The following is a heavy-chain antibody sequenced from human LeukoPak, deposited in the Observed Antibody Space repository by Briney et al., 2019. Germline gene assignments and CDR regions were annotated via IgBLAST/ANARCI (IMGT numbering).Heavy chain of an antibody. J-gene: IGHJ3*02. Sequence: GGSLRLSCAASGFTFSSCWMTWVRQAPGKGLEWVANIKPDESEKYYVDSVKGRFTISRDNAKNSVYLQMNSLRVEDTAVYYCTRWNMLGIWGQGTMVTVSS. V-gene: IGHV3-7*03. CDR1: GFTFSSCW. D-gene: IGHD2/OR15-2a*01. CDR2: IKPDESEK. CDR3: TRWNMLGI.